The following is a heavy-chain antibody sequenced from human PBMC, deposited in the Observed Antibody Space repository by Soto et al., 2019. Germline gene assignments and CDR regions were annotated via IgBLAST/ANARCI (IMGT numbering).Heavy chain of an antibody. CDR1: GGSISSYY. J-gene: IGHJ6*02. D-gene: IGHD3-9*01. CDR3: ARGGYYDILPYGMDV. V-gene: IGHV4-59*01. Sequence: QVQLQESGPGLVKPSETLSLTCTVSGGSISSYYWSWIRQPPGKGLEWIGYLYYSGSTNYNPSLKSRVTISVDTSKNQFSLKLSSVTAADTAVYYCARGGYYDILPYGMDVWGQGTTVTVSS. CDR2: LYYSGST.